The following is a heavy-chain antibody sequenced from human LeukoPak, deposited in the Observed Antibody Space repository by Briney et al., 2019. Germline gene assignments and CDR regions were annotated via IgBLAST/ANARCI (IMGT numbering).Heavy chain of an antibody. V-gene: IGHV4-4*07. D-gene: IGHD3-3*01. J-gene: IGHJ4*02. CDR2: IYTSGST. Sequence: SETLSLTCTVSGGSISSYYWSWIRQPAGKGLEWIGRIYTSGSTNYNPSLKSRVTMSVDTSKNQFSLKLSSVTAADTAVYYCARGGPYYDFWSGYYQDPTPFDYWGQGTLVTVSS. CDR1: GGSISSYY. CDR3: ARGGPYYDFWSGYYQDPTPFDY.